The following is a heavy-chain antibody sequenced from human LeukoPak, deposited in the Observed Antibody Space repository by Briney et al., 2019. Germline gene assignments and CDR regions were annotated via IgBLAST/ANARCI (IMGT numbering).Heavy chain of an antibody. CDR3: AKDRYSYAFEYSDS. CDR1: GFTFSSYG. V-gene: IGHV3-30*18. Sequence: GGPLRLSFAASGFTFSSYGMHGVRKAPGKGRDWGAVISNGGSKKYYADSVKGRFTISRDNSKNTLSLQVSSLRTEDTAVYYCAKDRYSYAFEYSDSWGQGTLVTVSS. CDR2: ISNGGSKK. J-gene: IGHJ4*02. D-gene: IGHD5-18*01.